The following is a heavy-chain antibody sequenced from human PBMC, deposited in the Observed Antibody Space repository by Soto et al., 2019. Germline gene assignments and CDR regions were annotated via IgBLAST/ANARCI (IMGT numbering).Heavy chain of an antibody. CDR3: AHGEGIVKSIVYFDS. CDR1: GYFLTALS. Sequence: ASVKVSCKVSGYFLTALSIHWVRQAPGKGLEWMGGFDREDGETIYTQKFQGRVTMTEDTSTDSAYMELSSLTSEDTAIYYCAHGEGIVKSIVYFDSWGQGTLVTVSS. J-gene: IGHJ4*02. V-gene: IGHV1-24*01. D-gene: IGHD1-26*01. CDR2: FDREDGET.